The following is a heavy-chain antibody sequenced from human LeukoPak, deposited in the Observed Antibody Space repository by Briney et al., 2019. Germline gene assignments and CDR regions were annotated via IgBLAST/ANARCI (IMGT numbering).Heavy chain of an antibody. CDR1: GYTFTSYV. D-gene: IGHD5-12*01. V-gene: IGHV1-8*01. CDR3: ARGILVATGNDY. Sequence: ASVKVSCKASGYTFTSYVINWVRQATGQGLEWMGWMNPNSGNTGYAQKFQGRVTMTRNTSISTAYMELSSLRSEDTAVYYCARGILVATGNDYWGQGTLVTVSS. CDR2: MNPNSGNT. J-gene: IGHJ4*02.